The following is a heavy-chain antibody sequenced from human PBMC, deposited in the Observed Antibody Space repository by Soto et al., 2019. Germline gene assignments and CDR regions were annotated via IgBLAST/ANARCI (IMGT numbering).Heavy chain of an antibody. CDR2: IYPGDSDT. Sequence: VVCLNNSCKDSDYRFTSYCIVWVLQMPGKCLEWMGIIYPGDSDTRYSPSFQGQVTISADKSISTAYLQWSSLKASDTAMYYCARLLGYCSSTRCRSYGMDVWGQGTTVTVYS. CDR1: DYRFTSYC. J-gene: IGHJ6*02. CDR3: ARLLGYCSSTRCRSYGMDV. V-gene: IGHV5-51*01. D-gene: IGHD2-2*01.